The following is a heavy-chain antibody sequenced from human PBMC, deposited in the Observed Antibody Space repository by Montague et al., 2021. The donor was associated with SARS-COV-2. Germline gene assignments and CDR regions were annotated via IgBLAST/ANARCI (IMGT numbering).Heavy chain of an antibody. D-gene: IGHD2/OR15-2a*01. Sequence: SETLSLTCTVSGGSISSYYWSWIRQPPGKGLEWIGYIYYSGSTNYNPSLKSRVTISADTSKNQFSLRLSSVTAADTAVYYCARDLPPSRPRNPVWGQGTLVPVSS. V-gene: IGHV4-59*01. J-gene: IGHJ4*02. CDR2: IYYSGST. CDR3: ARDLPPSRPRNPV. CDR1: GGSISSYY.